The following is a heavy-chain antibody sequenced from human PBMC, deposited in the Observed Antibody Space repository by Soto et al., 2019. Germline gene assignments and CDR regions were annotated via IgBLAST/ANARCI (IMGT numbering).Heavy chain of an antibody. CDR1: GFTFSSYG. CDR2: IWYDGSNK. CDR3: ASDYSSSYTYYVMHV. J-gene: IGHJ6*02. D-gene: IGHD6-6*01. Sequence: QVQLVESGGGVVQPGRSLRLSFAASGFTFSSYGMHWVRQAPGKGLEWVAVIWYDGSNKYYADSVKDRFTSSIDNSKITLYMQMNSLRDEDTAMYYCASDYSSSYTYYVMHVRGQGSRVSVSS. V-gene: IGHV3-33*01.